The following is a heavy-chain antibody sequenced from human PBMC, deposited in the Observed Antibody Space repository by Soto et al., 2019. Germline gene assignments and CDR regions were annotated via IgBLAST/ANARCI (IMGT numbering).Heavy chain of an antibody. V-gene: IGHV1-2*02. J-gene: IGHJ5*02. Sequence: GXSVKVSCKASGYPFTDYYIHWVRQAPGQGLEWMGWINPNSGGTNYAQKFQGRVTMTRDTSISTAYMELSRLISDDTAVYYCARGDVRVVASFDPWGQGALVTVSS. CDR3: ARGDVRVVASFDP. CDR1: GYPFTDYY. CDR2: INPNSGGT. D-gene: IGHD2-15*01.